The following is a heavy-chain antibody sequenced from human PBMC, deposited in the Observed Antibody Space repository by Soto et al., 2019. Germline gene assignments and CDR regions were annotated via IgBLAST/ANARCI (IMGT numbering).Heavy chain of an antibody. CDR1: GGTFSSYA. J-gene: IGHJ6*02. CDR3: ARMVRGRGNWNDRYDDYGMDV. Sequence: QVQLVQSGAEVKKPGSSVKVSCKASGGTFSSYAISWVRQAPGQGLEWMGGLIPIFGTANYAQKFQGRVTITADESTSTADMELSSLRSEDTAVYYCARMVRGRGNWNDRYDDYGMDVWGQGTTVTVSS. D-gene: IGHD1-20*01. V-gene: IGHV1-69*01. CDR2: LIPIFGTA.